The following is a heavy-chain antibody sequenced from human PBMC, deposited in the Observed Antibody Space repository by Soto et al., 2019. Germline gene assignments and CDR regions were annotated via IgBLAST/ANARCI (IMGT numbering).Heavy chain of an antibody. J-gene: IGHJ5*02. V-gene: IGHV1-18*01. CDR3: ARDPLLRFLEWPLLPPQSGYRFDP. CDR2: ISAYNGNT. CDR1: GYTFTSYG. Sequence: GASVKVSCKASGYTFTSYGISWVRQAPGQGLEWMGWISAYNGNTNYAQKLQGRVTMTTDTSTSTAYMELRSLRSDDTAVYYCARDPLLRFLEWPLLPPQSGYRFDPWGQGTLVTVSS. D-gene: IGHD3-3*01.